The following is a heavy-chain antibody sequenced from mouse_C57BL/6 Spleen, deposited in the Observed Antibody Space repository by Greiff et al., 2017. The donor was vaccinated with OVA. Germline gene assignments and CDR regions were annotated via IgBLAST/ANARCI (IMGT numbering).Heavy chain of an antibody. CDR3: ARIPRGYYAMDY. J-gene: IGHJ4*01. CDR1: GYTFTSYD. V-gene: IGHV1-76*01. Sequence: VQLQQSGPELVKPGASVKLSCKASGYTFTSYDINWVKQRPGQGLEWIARIYPGSGNTYYNEKFKGKATLTAEKSSSTAYMQLSSLTSEDSAVYFCARIPRGYYAMDYWGQGTSVTVSS. CDR2: IYPGSGNT.